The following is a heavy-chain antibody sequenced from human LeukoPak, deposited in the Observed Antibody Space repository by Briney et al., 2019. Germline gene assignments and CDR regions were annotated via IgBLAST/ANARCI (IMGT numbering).Heavy chain of an antibody. CDR2: ISSSSSTI. J-gene: IGHJ4*02. V-gene: IGHV3-48*01. Sequence: GGSLRLSCAAPGFTFSSYSMNWVRQAPGKGLEWVSYISSSSSTIYYADSVKGRFTISRDNAKNSLYLQMNSLRAEDTAVYYCARSSGWWEVDYWGQGTLVTVSS. D-gene: IGHD6-19*01. CDR3: ARSSGWWEVDY. CDR1: GFTFSSYS.